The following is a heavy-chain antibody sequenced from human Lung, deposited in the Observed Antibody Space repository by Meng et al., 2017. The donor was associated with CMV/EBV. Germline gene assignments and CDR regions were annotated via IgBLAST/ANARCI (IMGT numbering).Heavy chain of an antibody. V-gene: IGHV4-39*07. CDR1: GGSISSSSYY. J-gene: IGHJ2*01. CDR3: ARLYCGGDCYLPSH. Sequence: LRLSXTVSGGSISSSSYYWGWIRQPPGKGLEWIGSIYYSGSTYYNPSLKSRFTISVDTSKNQFSLKLSSVTAADTAVYYCARLYCGGDCYLPSHWGRGTLVTVSS. CDR2: IYYSGST. D-gene: IGHD2-21*01.